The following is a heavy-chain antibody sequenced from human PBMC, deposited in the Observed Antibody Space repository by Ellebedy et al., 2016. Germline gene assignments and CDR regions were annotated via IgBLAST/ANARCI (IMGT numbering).Heavy chain of an antibody. CDR3: AKGTMDYLHH. D-gene: IGHD3-10*01. J-gene: IGHJ4*02. CDR2: ISWNSAAI. V-gene: IGHV3-9*01. CDR1: GFTFDYYA. Sequence: SLKISXATSGFTFDYYALHWVRQVPGKGLEWVSGISWNSAAIGYGEAVKGRFTISRDSAKNYLYLQMNSLRVKDTALYFCAKGTMDYLHHWGQGTLVTVSS.